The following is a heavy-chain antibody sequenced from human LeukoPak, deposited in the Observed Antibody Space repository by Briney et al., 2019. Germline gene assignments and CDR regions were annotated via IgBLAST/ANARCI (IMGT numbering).Heavy chain of an antibody. CDR2: INPSSGGI. V-gene: IGHV1-2*02. CDR1: GYXFTGYY. Sequence: ASVKVSCKASGYXFTGYYIHWVRQAPGQGLEWMGWINPSSGGINYAQKFQGTVTMTRDTSISTVYMELSRLRSDHTAVYYCGRAYCGGNCPPGGYWGQGTLVTVSS. CDR3: GRAYCGGNCPPGGY. D-gene: IGHD2-21*02. J-gene: IGHJ4*02.